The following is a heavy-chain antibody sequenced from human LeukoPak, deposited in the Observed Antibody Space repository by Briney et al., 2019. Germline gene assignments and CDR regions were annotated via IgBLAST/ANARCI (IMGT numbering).Heavy chain of an antibody. CDR3: AKRGLNRFDY. V-gene: IGHV3-30*18. J-gene: IGHJ4*02. CDR2: ISYDGSNK. Sequence: GGSLRLSCAAAGFTFSNSAMSWVRQAPGKGLEWVAVISYDGSNKYYADSVKGRFTISRDNSKNTLYLQMNSLRAEDTAVYYCAKRGLNRFDYWGQGTLVTVSS. D-gene: IGHD1-14*01. CDR1: GFTFSNSA.